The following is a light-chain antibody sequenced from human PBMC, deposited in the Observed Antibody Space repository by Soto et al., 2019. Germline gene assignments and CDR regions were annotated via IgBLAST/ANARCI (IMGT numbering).Light chain of an antibody. Sequence: DIQMTQSPSSLSASVGDRVTITCRASQGIRNDLGWYQQKPGKAPKCLIFAASSLKSGXPSRCIGSGSGTEFTLKFSSLQFDDFATHYCLKHNSYARTFAHGTTAGIK. J-gene: IGKJ1*01. CDR1: QGIRND. CDR2: AAS. V-gene: IGKV1-17*01. CDR3: LKHNSYART.